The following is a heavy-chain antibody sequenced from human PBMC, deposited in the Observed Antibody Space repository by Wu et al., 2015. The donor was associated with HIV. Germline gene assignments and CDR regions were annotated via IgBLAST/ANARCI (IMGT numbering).Heavy chain of an antibody. V-gene: IGHV1-18*01. CDR1: GYTFSSYG. Sequence: QIQLVQSGDEMKKPGASVKVSCNASGYTFSSYGFSWVRQAPGQGLEWVGWVSAYNGNTNYAQKFQDRVILTTDTSTNIGYMDLKSLKSDDTAVYFCARDWVGVGELYFWGQGTLVTVSS. CDR3: ARDWVGVGELYF. D-gene: IGHD3-10*01. CDR2: VSAYNGNT. J-gene: IGHJ4*02.